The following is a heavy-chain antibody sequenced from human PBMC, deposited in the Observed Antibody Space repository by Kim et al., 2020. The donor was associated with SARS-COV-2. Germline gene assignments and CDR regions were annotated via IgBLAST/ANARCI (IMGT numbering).Heavy chain of an antibody. V-gene: IGHV3-66*01. CDR3: ARESGIRDYGDYVAWFDP. CDR1: GFTVSSNY. Sequence: GGSLRLSCAASGFTVSSNYMSWVRQAPGKGLEWVSVIYSGGSTYYADSVKGRFTISRDNSKNTLYLQMNSLRAEDTAVYYCARESGIRDYGDYVAWFDPWDQKTLVTVSS. J-gene: IGHJ5*02. CDR2: IYSGGST. D-gene: IGHD4-17*01.